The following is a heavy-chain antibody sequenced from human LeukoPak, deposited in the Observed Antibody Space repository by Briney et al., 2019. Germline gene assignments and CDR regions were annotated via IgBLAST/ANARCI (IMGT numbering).Heavy chain of an antibody. J-gene: IGHJ5*02. CDR2: ISSSSSYI. CDR1: GFTFSSYS. V-gene: IGHV3-21*01. CDR3: AREGIAARLVGGWFDP. D-gene: IGHD6-6*01. Sequence: PGGSLRLSCAASGFTFSSYSMNWVRQAPGKGLEWVSSISSSSSYIYYADSVKGRFTISRDNAKNSLYLQMNSLRAEDTAVYYWAREGIAARLVGGWFDPWGQGTLVTVSS.